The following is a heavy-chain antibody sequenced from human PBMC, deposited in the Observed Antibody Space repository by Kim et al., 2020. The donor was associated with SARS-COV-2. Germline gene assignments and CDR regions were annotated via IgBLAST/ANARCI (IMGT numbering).Heavy chain of an antibody. V-gene: IGHV3-33*01. CDR1: GFTFSSYG. D-gene: IGHD2-15*01. Sequence: GGSLRLSCAASGFTFSSYGMHWVRQAPGKGLEWVAVIWYDGSNKYYADSVKGRFTISRDNSKNTLYLQMNSLRAEDTAVYYCARDPAVCSGGSCYYYYYMDVWGKGTTVTVSS. CDR3: ARDPAVCSGGSCYYYYYMDV. J-gene: IGHJ6*03. CDR2: IWYDGSNK.